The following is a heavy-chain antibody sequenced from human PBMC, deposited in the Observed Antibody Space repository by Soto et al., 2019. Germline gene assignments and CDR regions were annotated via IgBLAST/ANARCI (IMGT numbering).Heavy chain of an antibody. CDR3: ADGYNYAYY. CDR2: ISGSGGST. V-gene: IGHV3-23*01. CDR1: GFTFSTYA. Sequence: EVQLLESGGGLVQPGGSLRLSCVASGFTFSTYAMSWVRQAPGKGLEWVSAISGSGGSTYYADSVKGRFTISRDNSKSTLYLQMNSLRAEDTAVYYCADGYNYAYYWGQGTLVTVSS. J-gene: IGHJ4*02. D-gene: IGHD5-18*01.